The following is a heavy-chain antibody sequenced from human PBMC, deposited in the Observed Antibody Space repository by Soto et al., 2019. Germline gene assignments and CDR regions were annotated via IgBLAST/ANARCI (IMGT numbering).Heavy chain of an antibody. J-gene: IGHJ5*02. Sequence: KPSETLSLTCTVSGGSISSGGYYWSWIRQHPGKGLEWIGYIYYSGSTYYNPSLKSRVTISVDTSKNQFSLKLSSVTAADTAVYYCARNHDFPNWFDPWGQGALVTVSS. CDR2: IYYSGST. D-gene: IGHD3-3*01. CDR1: GGSISSGGYY. V-gene: IGHV4-31*03. CDR3: ARNHDFPNWFDP.